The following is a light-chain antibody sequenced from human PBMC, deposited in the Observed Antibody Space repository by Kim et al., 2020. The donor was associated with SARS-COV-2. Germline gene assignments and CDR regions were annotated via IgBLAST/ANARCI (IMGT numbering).Light chain of an antibody. Sequence: AIQLTQSPSSLSASVGDRVTITCRASKVITGGLAWYQQKPGKTLKLLIYEVSTLQSGVPSRFSGSGSGTDFTLTINRLQPEDFATYYCQRVAFGGGTKVDIK. CDR2: EVS. J-gene: IGKJ4*02. CDR3: QRVA. V-gene: IGKV1-13*02. CDR1: KVITGG.